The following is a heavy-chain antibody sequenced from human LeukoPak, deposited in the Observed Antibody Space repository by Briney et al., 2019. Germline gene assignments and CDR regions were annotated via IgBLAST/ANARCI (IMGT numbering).Heavy chain of an antibody. J-gene: IGHJ4*02. V-gene: IGHV1-8*01. CDR3: ARGRDIVLMVYASPSRYFDY. CDR1: GYTFTSYD. Sequence: ASVKVSCKASGYTFTSYDINWVRQATGQGLXXXXXXXXXXGNTGYAQKFQGRVTMTRNTSISTAYMELSSLRSEDTAVYYCARGRDIVLMVYASPSRYFDYWGQGTLVTVSS. D-gene: IGHD2-8*01. CDR2: XXXXXGNT.